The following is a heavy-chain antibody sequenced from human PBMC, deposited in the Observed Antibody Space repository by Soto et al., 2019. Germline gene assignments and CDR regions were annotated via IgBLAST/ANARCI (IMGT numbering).Heavy chain of an antibody. D-gene: IGHD2-15*01. CDR3: AKRGYCSGGSCYWFDY. J-gene: IGHJ4*02. Sequence: GGSLRLSCAASGFTFSSYAMSWVRQAPGKGLEWVSAISGSGGSTYYADSVKGRFTISRDNSKNTLYLQMNSLRAEDTAVYYCAKRGYCSGGSCYWFDYWGQGTIVTVSS. CDR2: ISGSGGST. CDR1: GFTFSSYA. V-gene: IGHV3-23*01.